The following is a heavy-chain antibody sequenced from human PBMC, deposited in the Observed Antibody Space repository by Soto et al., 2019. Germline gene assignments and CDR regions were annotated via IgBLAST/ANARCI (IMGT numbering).Heavy chain of an antibody. V-gene: IGHV4-59*01. CDR2: VYYSGNT. CDR1: GGSLSSYY. D-gene: IGHD3-22*01. Sequence: SETLSLTCTVSGGSLSSYYWTWIRQPPGKGLEWIGYVYYSGNTNYNPSLKSRVTISVDTSKNQFSLKLSSVTAADTAVYYCARGNYDSSGYYLYYFDYWGQGTLVTVSS. CDR3: ARGNYDSSGYYLYYFDY. J-gene: IGHJ4*02.